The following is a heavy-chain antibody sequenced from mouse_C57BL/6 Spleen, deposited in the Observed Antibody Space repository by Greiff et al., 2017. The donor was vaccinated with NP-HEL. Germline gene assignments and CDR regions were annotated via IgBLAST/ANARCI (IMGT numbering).Heavy chain of an antibody. D-gene: IGHD1-1*01. CDR3: ARPITTVVGHFDY. CDR2: IYPRSGNT. Sequence: VQRVESGAELARPGASVKLSCKASGYTFTSYGISWVKQRTGQGLEWIGEIYPRSGNTYYNEKFKGKATLTADKSSSTAYMELRSLTSEDSAVYFCARPITTVVGHFDYWGQGTTRTVSS. CDR1: GYTFTSYG. J-gene: IGHJ2*01. V-gene: IGHV1-81*01.